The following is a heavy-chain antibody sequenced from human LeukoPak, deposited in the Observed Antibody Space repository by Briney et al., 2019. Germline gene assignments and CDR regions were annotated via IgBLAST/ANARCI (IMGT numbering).Heavy chain of an antibody. D-gene: IGHD6-25*01. CDR1: GGSISSGSYY. CDR2: IYYSGST. Sequence: SETLSLTCTVSGGSISSGSYYWSWIRQPPGKGLEWIGYIYYSGSTNYNPSLKSRVTISVDTSKNQFSLKLSSVTAADTAVYYCARLGYSRGGFDYWGQGTLVTVSS. CDR3: ARLGYSRGGFDY. V-gene: IGHV4-61*01. J-gene: IGHJ4*02.